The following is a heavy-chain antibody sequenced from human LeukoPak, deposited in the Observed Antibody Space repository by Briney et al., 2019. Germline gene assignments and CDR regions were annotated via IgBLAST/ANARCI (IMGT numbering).Heavy chain of an antibody. Sequence: GGSLRLSCAASGFTFDDYGMSWVRQAPGKGLEWVSGINWNGGSTGYADSVMGRFTISRDNAKNSLYLQMNSLRAEDTALYYCATSYCSSTSCYGEYFQHWGQGTLVTVSS. D-gene: IGHD2-2*01. CDR1: GFTFDDYG. J-gene: IGHJ1*01. CDR2: INWNGGST. V-gene: IGHV3-20*04. CDR3: ATSYCSSTSCYGEYFQH.